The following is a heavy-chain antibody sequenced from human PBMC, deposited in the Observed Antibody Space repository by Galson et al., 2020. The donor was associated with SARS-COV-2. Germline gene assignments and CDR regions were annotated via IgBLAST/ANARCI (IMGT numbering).Heavy chain of an antibody. J-gene: IGHJ4*02. CDR1: GFNFSNYG. D-gene: IGHD3-16*01. V-gene: IGHV3-30*03. Sequence: GESLKISCAASGFNFSNYGIHWVRQAPGKGLEWVAVISYDGSYEYYADSVKGRFTIFRDNSRNVLDLQMNFLRDEDSAVYYCARDGGRMAVGPFYWGQGTLVTVSS. CDR2: ISYDGSYE. CDR3: ARDGGRMAVGPFY.